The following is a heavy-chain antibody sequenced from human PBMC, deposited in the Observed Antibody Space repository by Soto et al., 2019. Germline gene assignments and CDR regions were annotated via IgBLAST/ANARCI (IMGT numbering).Heavy chain of an antibody. CDR3: ARETIAVAGTGFDY. J-gene: IGHJ4*02. D-gene: IGHD6-19*01. Sequence: QVQLVESGGGVVKLGSSRGLPWQASGFTFGSYARPWFGQPQGKGLEWVAVISYDGSNKYYADSVKGRFTISRDNSKNTLYLQMNSLRAEDTAVYYCARETIAVAGTGFDYWGQGTLVTVSS. CDR2: ISYDGSNK. V-gene: IGHV3-30-3*01. CDR1: GFTFGSYA.